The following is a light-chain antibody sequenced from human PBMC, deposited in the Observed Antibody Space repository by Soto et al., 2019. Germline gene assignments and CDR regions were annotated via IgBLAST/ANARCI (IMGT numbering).Light chain of an antibody. CDR3: QQYGASPWS. J-gene: IGKJ1*01. Sequence: EIVYLQCRGTMSKSPGERATLSCMATQTVSSSFLAWYQQKPGQAPRLLLYATSRGATGTPDRFSGSGSGTDFTLTISRLEPEDFAVYYFQQYGASPWSFGQGTTVDMK. CDR2: ATS. CDR1: QTVSSSF. V-gene: IGKV3-20*01.